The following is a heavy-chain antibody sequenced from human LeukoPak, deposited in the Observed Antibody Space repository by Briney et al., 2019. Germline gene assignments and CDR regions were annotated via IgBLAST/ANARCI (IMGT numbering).Heavy chain of an antibody. CDR1: GFTFTTYV. CDR2: ISQTGSIE. CDR3: ARARAVALPTYYYYMVV. J-gene: IGHJ6*03. D-gene: IGHD2-15*01. Sequence: PGRSLRLSCAASGFTFTTYVIHWVRQAPGKGLEWVAVISQTGSIETYADSVKGRFTISRDNSKNTVYLQMNSLKSEDTAVYYCARARAVALPTYYYYMVVWGKEATVTVFS. V-gene: IGHV3-30*14.